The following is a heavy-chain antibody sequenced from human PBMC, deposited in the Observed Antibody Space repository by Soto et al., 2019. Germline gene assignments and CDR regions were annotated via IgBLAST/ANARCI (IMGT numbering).Heavy chain of an antibody. CDR3: ARGHSTDCSNGVCSFFYNHELDV. Sequence: ASVKISCKASGYSFSDYHIHWVRQAPGQGLEWLGRINPKSGGTSSAQKFQGWVTMTRDTSISTAYMELTRLRSDDTAVYFCARGHSTDCSNGVCSFFYNHELDVWGQGTTVTVSS. V-gene: IGHV1-2*04. CDR1: GYSFSDYH. CDR2: INPKSGGT. D-gene: IGHD2-8*01. J-gene: IGHJ6*02.